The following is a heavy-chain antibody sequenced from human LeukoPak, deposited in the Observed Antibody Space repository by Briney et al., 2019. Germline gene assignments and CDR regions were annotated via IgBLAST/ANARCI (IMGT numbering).Heavy chain of an antibody. CDR2: ISGGGAGT. CDR3: AREYGDYFDY. D-gene: IGHD4-17*01. Sequence: GGSLRLSCAASRFTFSSYAMSWVRQAPGKGLEWVSAISGGGAGTYYADSVKGRFTISRDNSKNTLYLQMYSLRAEDTAVYYCAREYGDYFDYWGQGTLVTVSS. J-gene: IGHJ4*02. V-gene: IGHV3-23*01. CDR1: RFTFSSYA.